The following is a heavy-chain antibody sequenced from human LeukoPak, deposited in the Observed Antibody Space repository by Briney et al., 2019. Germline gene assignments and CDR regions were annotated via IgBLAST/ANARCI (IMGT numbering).Heavy chain of an antibody. CDR1: GFTFSNYW. CDR3: ATDRGWRTSGYYLYYFEY. Sequence: GGSLRLSCAASGFTFSNYWMHWVRQAPGKGLVWVSRINGDGSTTNYADSVKGRFTISRDNAKNTLFLQMNSLRAEDTAVYYCATDRGWRTSGYYLYYFEYWGQGTLVTFSS. J-gene: IGHJ4*02. CDR2: INGDGSTT. V-gene: IGHV3-74*01. D-gene: IGHD3-3*01.